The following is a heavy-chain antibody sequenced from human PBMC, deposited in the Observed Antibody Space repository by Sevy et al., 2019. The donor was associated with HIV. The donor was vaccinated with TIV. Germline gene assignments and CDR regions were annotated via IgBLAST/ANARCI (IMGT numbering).Heavy chain of an antibody. CDR3: ATDFAPGIMITFGGVADDAFDI. D-gene: IGHD3-16*01. Sequence: GGSLRLSCAASGFTFSSYAMHWVRQAPGKGLEWVAVISYDGSNKYYADSVKGRFTISRDNSKNTLYLQMNSLRAEDTAVYYCATDFAPGIMITFGGVADDAFDIWGQGTMVTVSS. J-gene: IGHJ3*02. V-gene: IGHV3-30-3*01. CDR1: GFTFSSYA. CDR2: ISYDGSNK.